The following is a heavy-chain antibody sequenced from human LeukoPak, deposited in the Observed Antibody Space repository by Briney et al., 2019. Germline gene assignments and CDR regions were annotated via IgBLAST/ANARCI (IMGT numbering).Heavy chain of an antibody. CDR3: ARSYDSSGEGTLDY. J-gene: IGHJ4*02. D-gene: IGHD3-22*01. CDR1: GGSISSYY. V-gene: IGHV4-59*01. Sequence: SETLSLTCTVSGGSISSYYWSWIRQPPGKGLEWIGYIYYSGSTNYNPSLTSRVTISVDTSKNQFSLKLSSVTAADTAVYYCARSYDSSGEGTLDYWGQGTLVTVSS. CDR2: IYYSGST.